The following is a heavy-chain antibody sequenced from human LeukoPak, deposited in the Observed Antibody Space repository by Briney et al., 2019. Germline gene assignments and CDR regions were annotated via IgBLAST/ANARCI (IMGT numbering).Heavy chain of an antibody. Sequence: GGSLRLSCAASGFTFSSYWMLWVRHTPGKGLVWVSRIKGDGSSTSYVASVIGPFTIHIDKAKNTLYLQMTSLKAEDTAVYYCARDGYSFGHHFDYWGQGTLVTVSS. V-gene: IGHV3-74*01. CDR3: ARDGYSFGHHFDY. CDR2: IKGDGSST. J-gene: IGHJ4*02. D-gene: IGHD5-18*01. CDR1: GFTFSSYW.